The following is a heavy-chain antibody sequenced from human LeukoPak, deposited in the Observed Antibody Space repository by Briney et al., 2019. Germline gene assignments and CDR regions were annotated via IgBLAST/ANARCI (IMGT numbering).Heavy chain of an antibody. Sequence: PSETLSLTCTVSGGSISSYYWSWIRQPAGKGLEWIGRIYTSGSTNYNPSLKSRVTMSVDTSKNQFSLKLSSVTAADTAVYYCARISTVTTSPAYYYYYYMDVWGKGTTVTVSS. V-gene: IGHV4-4*07. CDR3: ARISTVTTSPAYYYYYYMDV. CDR1: GGSISSYY. J-gene: IGHJ6*03. CDR2: IYTSGST. D-gene: IGHD4-17*01.